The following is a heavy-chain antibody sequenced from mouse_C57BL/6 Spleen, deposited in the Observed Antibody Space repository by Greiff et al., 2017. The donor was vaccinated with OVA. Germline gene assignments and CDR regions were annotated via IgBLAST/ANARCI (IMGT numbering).Heavy chain of an antibody. CDR2: INPNNGGT. CDR1: GYTFTDYY. D-gene: IGHD4-1*01. CDR3: ARRLTGKRYAMDY. V-gene: IGHV1-26*01. J-gene: IGHJ4*01. Sequence: EVQLQQSGPELVKPGASVKISCKASGYTFTDYYMNWVKQSHGKSLEWIGDINPNNGGTSYNQKFKGKATLTVDKSSSTAYMELRSLTSEDSAVYYCARRLTGKRYAMDYWGQGTSVTVSS.